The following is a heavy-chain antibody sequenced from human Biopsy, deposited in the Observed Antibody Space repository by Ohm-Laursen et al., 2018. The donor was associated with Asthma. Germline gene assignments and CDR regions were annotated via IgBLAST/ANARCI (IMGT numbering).Heavy chain of an antibody. V-gene: IGHV4-30-2*01. CDR1: GDSINSGGFS. CDR2: LFFSGTT. CDR3: TRMITMIQAANYYSYAMDV. J-gene: IGHJ6*02. D-gene: IGHD3-22*01. Sequence: TLSLTCAVSGDSINSGGFSGDWIPQPPGKGLGWVVYLFFSGTTYLNPSLKSRVTISVDRSKRQFSLKVNSVTAADTAVYYCTRMITMIQAANYYSYAMDVWGQGTTVTVSS.